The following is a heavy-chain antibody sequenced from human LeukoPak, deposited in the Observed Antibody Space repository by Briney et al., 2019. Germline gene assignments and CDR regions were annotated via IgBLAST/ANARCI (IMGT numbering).Heavy chain of an antibody. CDR3: AREQYYYGSGSYPLDP. V-gene: IGHV4-61*02. D-gene: IGHD3-10*01. CDR2: IYTSGST. J-gene: IGHJ5*02. CDR1: GGSISSGSYY. Sequence: SETLSLTCTVSGGSISSGSYYWSWIRQPAGRGLEWIGRIYTSGSTNYNPSLKSRVTISVDTSKNQFSLKLSSVTAADTAVYYCAREQYYYGSGSYPLDPWGQGTLVTVSS.